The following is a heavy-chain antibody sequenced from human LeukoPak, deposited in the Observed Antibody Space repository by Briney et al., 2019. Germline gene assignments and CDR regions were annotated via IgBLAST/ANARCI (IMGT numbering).Heavy chain of an antibody. CDR2: ISGSGGST. J-gene: IGHJ4*02. CDR3: AKDVGRWLQLLLFDY. D-gene: IGHD5-24*01. CDR1: GFTFSSYA. V-gene: IGHV3-23*01. Sequence: LPGGSLRLSCAASGFTFSSYAMSWVRQAPGKGLEWVSAISGSGGSTYYADSVRGRFTISRDNSKNTLYLQMNSLRAEDTAVYYCAKDVGRWLQLLLFDYWGQGTLVTVSS.